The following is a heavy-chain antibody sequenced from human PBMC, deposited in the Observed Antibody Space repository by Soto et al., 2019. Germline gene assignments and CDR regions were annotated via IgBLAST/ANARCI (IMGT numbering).Heavy chain of an antibody. CDR3: ARDRGAMVRGVILNWFDP. D-gene: IGHD3-10*01. CDR2: IYYSGST. J-gene: IGHJ5*02. CDR1: GGSISSGGYY. V-gene: IGHV4-31*03. Sequence: SETLSLTCTVSGGSISSGGYYWSWIRQHPGKGLEWIGYIYYSGSTYYNPSLKSRVTISVDTSKNQFSLKLSSVTAADTAVYYCARDRGAMVRGVILNWFDPWGQGTLVTVS.